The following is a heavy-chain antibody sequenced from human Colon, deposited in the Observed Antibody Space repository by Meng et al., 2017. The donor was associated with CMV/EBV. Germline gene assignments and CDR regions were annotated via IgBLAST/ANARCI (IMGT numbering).Heavy chain of an antibody. J-gene: IGHJ4*02. CDR2: ISSSSSYI. D-gene: IGHD1-26*01. CDR1: GFTFSSYE. Sequence: GGSLRLSCAASGFTFSSYEMNWVRQAPGKGLEWVSSISSSSSYIYYADSVKGRFTISRDNAKNSLYLQMNSLRAEDTAVYYCARDGSIVGAHWGQGTLVTVSS. CDR3: ARDGSIVGAH. V-gene: IGHV3-21*01.